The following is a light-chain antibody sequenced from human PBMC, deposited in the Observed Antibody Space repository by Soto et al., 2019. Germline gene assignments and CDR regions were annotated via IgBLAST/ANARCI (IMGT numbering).Light chain of an antibody. CDR1: VVAKKY. Sequence: SYELTQPSSVSVSPGQTARITCSGDVVAKKYGRWFQQKPGQAPVLVIYKDSERPSGIPERFSGFSSGTTVTLTISGAQVEDEADYYCYSAADNNLVFGGGTKLTVL. J-gene: IGLJ2*01. V-gene: IGLV3-27*01. CDR3: YSAADNNLV. CDR2: KDS.